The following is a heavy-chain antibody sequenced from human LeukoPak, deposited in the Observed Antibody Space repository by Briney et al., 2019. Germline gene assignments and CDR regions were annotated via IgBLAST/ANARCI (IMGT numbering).Heavy chain of an antibody. CDR1: GGSFSGYY. V-gene: IGHV4-34*01. CDR3: ARGLTIFGVVSRNY. CDR2: INHSGST. Sequence: PSETLSLTCAVYGGSFSGYYWSWLRQPPGKGLEWIGEINHSGSTNYNPSLKSRVTISVDTSKNQFYLKLSSVTAADTAVYYCARGLTIFGVVSRNYWGQGTLVTVSS. D-gene: IGHD3-3*01. J-gene: IGHJ4*02.